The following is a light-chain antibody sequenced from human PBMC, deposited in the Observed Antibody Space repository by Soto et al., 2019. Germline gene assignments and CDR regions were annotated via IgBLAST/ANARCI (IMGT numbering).Light chain of an antibody. Sequence: QSVLTPPPSASGTPGPRVTISCSGSSSNIGSNTVSWYQQLPGTAPKLLIYSNNQRPSGVPDRFSGSKSGTSASLAISGLQSEDEADYYCAAWDDSLNALVFGTGTKLTVL. V-gene: IGLV1-44*01. CDR3: AAWDDSLNALV. CDR1: SSNIGSNT. J-gene: IGLJ1*01. CDR2: SNN.